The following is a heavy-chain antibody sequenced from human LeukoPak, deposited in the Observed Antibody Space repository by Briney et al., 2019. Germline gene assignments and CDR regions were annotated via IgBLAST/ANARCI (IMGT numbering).Heavy chain of an antibody. Sequence: PGGSLRLSCTASGFTFGDYAMSWFRQAPGKGLEWVANIKKDGSEKNYVDSVKGRFTISRDNAKSSVYPQMNSLRAEDTGVYYCARDKYCSDGNCDGGSKFDYWGQGTLVTVSS. CDR2: IKKDGSEK. CDR1: GFTFGDYA. CDR3: ARDKYCSDGNCDGGSKFDY. V-gene: IGHV3-7*01. J-gene: IGHJ4*02. D-gene: IGHD2-15*01.